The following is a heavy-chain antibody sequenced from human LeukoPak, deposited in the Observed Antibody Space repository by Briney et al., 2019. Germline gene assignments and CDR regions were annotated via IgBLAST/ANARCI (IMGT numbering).Heavy chain of an antibody. CDR1: GYTFTGYY. V-gene: IGHV1-2*06. J-gene: IGHJ3*02. CDR2: INPNSGGT. Sequence: GASVKVSCKASGYTFTGYYMHWVRQAPGQGLEWMGRINPNSGGTNYAQKFQGRVTMTRDTSISTAYLELSRLRSNDTAVYYCARDGVAPPYLVGAPNAFDIWGQGTMVTVSS. CDR3: ARDGVAPPYLVGAPNAFDI. D-gene: IGHD1-26*01.